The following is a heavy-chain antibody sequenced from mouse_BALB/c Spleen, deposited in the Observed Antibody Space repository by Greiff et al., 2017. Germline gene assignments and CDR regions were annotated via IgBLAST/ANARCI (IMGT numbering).Heavy chain of an antibody. CDR2: IDPANGNT. CDR1: GFNIKDTY. J-gene: IGHJ4*01. D-gene: IGHD1-1*02. V-gene: IGHV14-3*02. CDR3: ASGGNYLYYAMDY. Sequence: EVKLQQSGAELVKPGASVKLSCTASGFNIKDTYMHWVKQRPEQGLEWIGRIDPANGNTKYDPKFQGKATITADTSSNTAYLQLSSLTSEDTAVYYCASGGNYLYYAMDYWGQGTSVTVSS.